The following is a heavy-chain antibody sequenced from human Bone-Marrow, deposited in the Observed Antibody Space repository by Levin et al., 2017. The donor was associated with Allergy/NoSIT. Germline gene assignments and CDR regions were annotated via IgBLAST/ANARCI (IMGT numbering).Heavy chain of an antibody. CDR2: INPNTGGT. D-gene: IGHD4-17*01. V-gene: IGHV1-2*02. Sequence: GASVKVSCRPSGYTFRDNYIHWVRQAPGQGLEWMGRINPNTGGTNYAQKFQGRVSMTRDTSISTAYMDLSRLRSDDTAVYYCARASDYGDYHIYYYYGMDVWGQGTTVTVSS. J-gene: IGHJ6*02. CDR1: GYTFRDNY. CDR3: ARASDYGDYHIYYYYGMDV.